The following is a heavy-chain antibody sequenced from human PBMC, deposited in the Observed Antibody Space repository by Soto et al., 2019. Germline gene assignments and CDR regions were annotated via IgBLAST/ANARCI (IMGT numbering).Heavy chain of an antibody. Sequence: QLQLQESGPGLVMPSETLSLTCTVSGDSISGSPYFWGWIRQPPGKRLEWIGSIFYDGYTVYSPSLQSRVTIYVDTSKNQFSLRLTSVAAADTAIYFCARLQAAVPHYWGQGTLVTVSS. J-gene: IGHJ4*02. CDR1: GDSISGSPYF. V-gene: IGHV4-39*01. D-gene: IGHD6-13*01. CDR2: IFYDGYT. CDR3: ARLQAAVPHY.